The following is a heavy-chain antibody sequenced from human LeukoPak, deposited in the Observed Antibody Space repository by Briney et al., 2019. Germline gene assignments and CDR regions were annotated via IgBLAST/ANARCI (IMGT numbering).Heavy chain of an antibody. Sequence: GSLRLSCAASGFTFSSYTMSWVRQAPGRGLEWVSTITTSDGNTYYADSVKGRFTVSRDNSKNTLFLQMNSLRAEDTAVYYCAKDGGLWVSAHWGDSWGRGTLVTVSS. V-gene: IGHV3-23*01. D-gene: IGHD7-27*01. CDR1: GFTFSSYT. CDR3: AKDGGLWVSAHWGDS. CDR2: ITTSDGNT. J-gene: IGHJ4*02.